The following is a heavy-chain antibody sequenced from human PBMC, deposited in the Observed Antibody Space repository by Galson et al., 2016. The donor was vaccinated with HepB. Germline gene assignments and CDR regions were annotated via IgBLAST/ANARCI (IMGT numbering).Heavy chain of an antibody. CDR1: GGSISNSDSY. V-gene: IGHV4-39*01. CDR2: IYYSGST. D-gene: IGHD6-6*01. CDR3: ARLYSSSSGNWSLRFDY. J-gene: IGHJ4*02. Sequence: LTCTVSGGSISNSDSYWGWIRQPPGKGLEWIGSIYYSGSTYYNPSLKSRVTISVDTSKNQFSLKLSSVTATDTAAYYCARLYSSSSGNWSLRFDYWGQGTLVTVSS.